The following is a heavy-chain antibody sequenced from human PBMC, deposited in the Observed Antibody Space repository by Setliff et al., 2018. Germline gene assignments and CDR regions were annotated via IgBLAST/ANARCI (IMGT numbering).Heavy chain of an antibody. CDR3: AASRAYTGAVEEWFLPKTFDF. CDR1: GDSISNYY. V-gene: IGHV4-4*07. Sequence: SETLSLTCTVSGDSISNYYWNWIWQPAGKGLEWIGRIYVTESTKYNPSLKSRVTLSIDTSKNQFSLKLSSVTAADAALYYCAASRAYTGAVEEWFLPKTFDFWGQGSPVTVS. J-gene: IGHJ4*02. CDR2: IYVTEST. D-gene: IGHD3-10*01.